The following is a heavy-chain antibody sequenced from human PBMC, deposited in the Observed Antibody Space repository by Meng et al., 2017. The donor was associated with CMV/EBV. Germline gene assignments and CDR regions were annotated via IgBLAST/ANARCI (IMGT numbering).Heavy chain of an antibody. D-gene: IGHD2-2*02. CDR3: ARVAGLLGYCSSTSCYKYYYYYGMDV. J-gene: IGHJ6*02. CDR1: GFTFSSYA. CDR2: ISSSSSYI. V-gene: IGHV3-21*01. Sequence: GGSLRLSCAASGFTFSSYAMSWVRQAPGKGLEWVSSISSSSSYIYYADSVKGRFTISRDNAKNSLYLQMNSLRAEDTAVYYCARVAGLLGYCSSTSCYKYYYYYGMDVWGQGTTVTVSS.